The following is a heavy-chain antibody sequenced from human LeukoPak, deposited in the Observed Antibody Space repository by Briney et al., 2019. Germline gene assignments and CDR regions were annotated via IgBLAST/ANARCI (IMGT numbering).Heavy chain of an antibody. Sequence: PGRSLRLSCAASGFTFSSYAMHWVRQAPGKGLEWVAVIWHDGSYKYYLDSVKGRFTISRDNAKNTLYLQMNGLRAEDTAVYYCARDRGSPEYCSSTSCPFDYWGQGTLVTVSS. CDR3: ARDRGSPEYCSSTSCPFDY. D-gene: IGHD2-2*01. CDR1: GFTFSSYA. V-gene: IGHV3-33*08. CDR2: IWHDGSYK. J-gene: IGHJ4*02.